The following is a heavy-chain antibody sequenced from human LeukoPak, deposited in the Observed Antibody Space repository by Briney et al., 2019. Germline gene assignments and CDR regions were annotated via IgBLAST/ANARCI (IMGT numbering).Heavy chain of an antibody. CDR2: ISAYNGNT. CDR3: ARVLGYCSGGSCYYYGMDV. D-gene: IGHD2-15*01. CDR1: GYTFTSYG. J-gene: IGHJ6*02. Sequence: ASVKVSCKASGYTFTSYGISWVRQAPGQELEWMGWISAYNGNTNYAQKPQGRVTMTTDTSTSTAYMELRSLRSDDTAVYYCARVLGYCSGGSCYYYGMDVWGQGTTVTVSS. V-gene: IGHV1-18*01.